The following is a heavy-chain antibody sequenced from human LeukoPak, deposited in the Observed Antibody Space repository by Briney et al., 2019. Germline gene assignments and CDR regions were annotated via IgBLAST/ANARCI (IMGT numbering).Heavy chain of an antibody. D-gene: IGHD3-22*01. CDR1: GGSISSYY. V-gene: IGHV4-59*08. J-gene: IGHJ2*01. CDR3: ARQGPGGYYDSSGYYVLYWYFDL. Sequence: AETLSLPCPVPGGSISSYYWSWIRQPPGKGLDWIGYIHYSGSPVYNPALKSRVTISVDTSKHQLSLKLSSVTAADTAVYYCARQGPGGYYDSSGYYVLYWYFDLWGRGTLVTVSS. CDR2: IHYSGSP.